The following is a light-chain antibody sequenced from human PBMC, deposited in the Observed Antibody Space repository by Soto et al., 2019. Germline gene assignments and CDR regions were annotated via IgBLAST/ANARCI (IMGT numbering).Light chain of an antibody. CDR2: EVR. CDR1: MRDVGAYNL. V-gene: IGLV2-14*01. CDR3: SAYTARRTLV. J-gene: IGLJ3*02. Sequence: QSALTQPASVSGSAGQSITISCSGTMRDVGAYNLVSWYQQHPGTAPKLIIYEVRNRPSGISSRFSGSRSGNTASLTISGLQSEDDGDYYCSAYTARRTLVFGGGTKVTVL.